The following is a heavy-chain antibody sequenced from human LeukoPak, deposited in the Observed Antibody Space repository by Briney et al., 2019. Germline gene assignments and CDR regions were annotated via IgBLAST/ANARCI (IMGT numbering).Heavy chain of an antibody. D-gene: IGHD4-23*01. CDR1: GFTFSAYW. CDR2: IKQDGSDK. CDR3: ARKTVVGSYFDY. J-gene: IGHJ4*02. Sequence: GGSLRLSCAASGFTFSAYWMSWVRQAPGKGLXXVDNIKQDGSDKYYVDSVKGRFTISRDNAKNSLYLQMNSLRAEDTAVYYCARKTVVGSYFDYWGQGTPVTVSS. V-gene: IGHV3-7*03.